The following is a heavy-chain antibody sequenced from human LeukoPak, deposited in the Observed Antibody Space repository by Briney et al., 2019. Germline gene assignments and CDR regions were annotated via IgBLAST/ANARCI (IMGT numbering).Heavy chain of an antibody. CDR3: ARHDTVTTGYIDY. J-gene: IGHJ4*02. Sequence: PSETLSLTCAVYGGSFNGYYWSWIRQPPGKGLEWIGEINHSGSTKYNSSLKSRVTISVDTSKNQFSLRLNSVTAADTAVYYCARHDTVTTGYIDYWGQGTLVTVSS. D-gene: IGHD4-17*01. CDR2: INHSGST. CDR1: GGSFNGYY. V-gene: IGHV4-34*01.